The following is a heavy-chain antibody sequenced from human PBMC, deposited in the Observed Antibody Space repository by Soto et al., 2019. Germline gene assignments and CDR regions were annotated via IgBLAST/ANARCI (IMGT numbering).Heavy chain of an antibody. CDR2: IYYSGST. D-gene: IGHD6-13*01. CDR3: ATLVDSSSWYYYYYYGMDV. J-gene: IGHJ6*02. CDR1: GGSISSSSYY. Sequence: SDTLSLTCTVPGGSISSSSYYWAWIRQPPGKGLERSGSIYYSGSTYYNPSLKSRVTISVDTSKNQYSLTLSSVTAADTAVYYCATLVDSSSWYYYYYYGMDVWGQGTTVT. V-gene: IGHV4-39*01.